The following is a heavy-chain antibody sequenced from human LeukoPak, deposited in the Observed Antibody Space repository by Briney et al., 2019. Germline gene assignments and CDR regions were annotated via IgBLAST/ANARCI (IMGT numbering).Heavy chain of an antibody. Sequence: SETLSLTCSVSGASISSSTYHWGWIRQPPGKGLEWIRSTFFSGSTYYNPSLKSRVTVSVDTSKNQFSLRLSSVTAADTAVYYCARHGIDVLLKDYYFDYWGQGTRVTVSS. CDR3: ARHGIDVLLKDYYFDY. D-gene: IGHD3-9*01. CDR2: TFFSGST. CDR1: GASISSSTYH. J-gene: IGHJ4*02. V-gene: IGHV4-39*01.